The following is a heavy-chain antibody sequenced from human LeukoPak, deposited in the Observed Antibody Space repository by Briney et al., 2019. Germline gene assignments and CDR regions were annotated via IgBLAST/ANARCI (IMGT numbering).Heavy chain of an antibody. CDR3: ARGDGAMALDY. Sequence: GGSLRLSCAASGFTFSSSWMSWVRQAPGKGLEWVANIKQDGSEIYYVDSVKGRFTISRDNAKNSLYLQMNSLRAEDTAVYYCARGDGAMALDYWGQGTLVTVSS. CDR1: GFTFSSSW. D-gene: IGHD5-18*01. J-gene: IGHJ4*02. V-gene: IGHV3-7*05. CDR2: IKQDGSEI.